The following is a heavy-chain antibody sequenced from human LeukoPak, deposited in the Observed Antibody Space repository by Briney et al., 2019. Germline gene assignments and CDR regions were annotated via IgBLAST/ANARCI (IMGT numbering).Heavy chain of an antibody. CDR3: ARGSYGGNSVDY. D-gene: IGHD4-23*01. CDR1: GGSISSYY. J-gene: IGHJ4*02. V-gene: IGHV4-59*01. Sequence: PSETLSLTCTVSGGSISSYYWSWIRQPPGKGLEWIGYIYYSGSTNYNPSLKGRVTIPVDTSKHQFSLKLSSVTAADTAVYYCARGSYGGNSVDYWGQGTLVTVSS. CDR2: IYYSGST.